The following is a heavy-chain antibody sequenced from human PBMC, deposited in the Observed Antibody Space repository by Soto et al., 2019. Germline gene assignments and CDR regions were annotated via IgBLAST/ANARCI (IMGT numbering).Heavy chain of an antibody. D-gene: IGHD3-22*01. CDR2: INHSGST. V-gene: IGHV4-34*01. CDR1: GGSFSGYY. CDR3: ARPYYYDSSGYYIN. J-gene: IGHJ4*02. Sequence: SEPLSLTCAVYGGSFSGYYWSWIRQPPGKGLEWIGEINHSGSTNYNPSLKSRVTISVDTSKNQFPLKLSSVTAADTAVYYCARPYYYDSSGYYINWGQGTLVTVSS.